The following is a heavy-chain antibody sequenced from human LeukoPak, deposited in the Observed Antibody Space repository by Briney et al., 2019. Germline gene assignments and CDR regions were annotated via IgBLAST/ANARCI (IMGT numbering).Heavy chain of an antibody. CDR1: GFTVITND. CDR2: LYSDGNT. Sequence: GGSLRLSCAASGFTVITNDMTWVRQAPGKGLEWVSVLYSDGNTKYADSVQGRFTISRDKYKNTLYLEMNSLAPDETAVYYCARGVEPLAANTLAYWGQGTLVTVSS. J-gene: IGHJ4*02. D-gene: IGHD1-14*01. V-gene: IGHV3-53*01. CDR3: ARGVEPLAANTLAY.